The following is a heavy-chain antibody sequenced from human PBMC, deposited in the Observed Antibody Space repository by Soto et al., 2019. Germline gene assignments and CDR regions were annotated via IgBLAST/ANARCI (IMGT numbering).Heavy chain of an antibody. D-gene: IGHD1-26*01. V-gene: IGHV3-21*02. CDR2: ISTSGGYK. Sequence: EVRLVESGGGLVKPGGSLRVSCAASGFNFNTYSMNWVRQAPGKGLEWVSFISTSGGYKYYADSVRGRFTISRDNAKKSVYLEMNSLAADDTVVYYCAGERSALPGARDAMDVWGQGTTVTVSS. CDR3: AGERSALPGARDAMDV. J-gene: IGHJ6*02. CDR1: GFNFNTYS.